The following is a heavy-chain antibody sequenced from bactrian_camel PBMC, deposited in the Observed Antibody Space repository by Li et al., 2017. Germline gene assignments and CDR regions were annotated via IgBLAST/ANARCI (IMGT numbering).Heavy chain of an antibody. J-gene: IGHJ4*01. CDR2: INNKGTT. CDR3: AATRPTWSSGCYTAYNY. D-gene: IGHD2*01. Sequence: VQLVESGGGSVQPGGSVRLSCAASGYTFNTYSWFRQAPGQEREGVATINNKGTTRYDDSVQGRFTISKDNAKKILYLQMNSVKPEDTAMYYCAATRPTWSSGCYTAYNYRGQGTQVTVS. V-gene: IGHV3S67*01. CDR1: GYTFNTY.